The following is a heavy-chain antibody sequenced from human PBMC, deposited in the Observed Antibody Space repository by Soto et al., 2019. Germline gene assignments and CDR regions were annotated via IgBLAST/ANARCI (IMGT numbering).Heavy chain of an antibody. Sequence: SETLSLTCIVSGGSISSSNYYWGWIRQSPGKGLEWMGSIYYSGNTYHNPSLKSRVTMSVDTSKNQFSLKLSSVTAEDTAVYYCARDADWAFGYWGQGTLVTVSS. V-gene: IGHV4-39*02. CDR2: IYYSGNT. CDR1: GGSISSSNYY. CDR3: ARDADWAFGY. D-gene: IGHD3-9*01. J-gene: IGHJ4*02.